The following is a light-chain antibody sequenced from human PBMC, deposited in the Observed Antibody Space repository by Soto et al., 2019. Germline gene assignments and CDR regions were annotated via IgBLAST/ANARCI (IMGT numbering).Light chain of an antibody. Sequence: IVLTQSPATLSLPPGDRATLYCGVCHIVTNNYLAWYQQTPGLAPWLLIYDASYRANGIPDRFSGSRSGTDFTLTISILEPDDFVVYYCQHYGSSSWTFGQGTKVDI. V-gene: IGKV3D-20*01. CDR2: DAS. J-gene: IGKJ1*01. CDR1: HIVTNNY. CDR3: QHYGSSSWT.